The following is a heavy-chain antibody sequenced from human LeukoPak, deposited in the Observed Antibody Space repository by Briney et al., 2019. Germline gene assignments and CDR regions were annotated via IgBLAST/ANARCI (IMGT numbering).Heavy chain of an antibody. Sequence: SETLSLTCTVSGGSISSSYYWGWIRQPPGKGLEWIGRIYYSGNTYYNPSLKSRVTISVDTSKNQFSLKLTSVIAADTAVYYCSSRYSANYHVDYWGQGTLVTVSS. V-gene: IGHV4-39*01. CDR2: IYYSGNT. CDR1: GGSISSSYY. J-gene: IGHJ4*02. D-gene: IGHD5-12*01. CDR3: SSRYSANYHVDY.